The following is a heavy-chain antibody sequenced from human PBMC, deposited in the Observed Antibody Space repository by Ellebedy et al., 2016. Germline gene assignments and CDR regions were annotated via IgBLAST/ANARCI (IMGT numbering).Heavy chain of an antibody. Sequence: GGSLRLXCAASGFIFSSYWMHWVRQAPGKGLEWVSSISSSSSYIYYADSVKGRFTISRDNAKNSLYLQMNSLRAEDTALYYCARVGCSSTSCLHYFDYWGQGTLVTVSS. CDR2: ISSSSSYI. D-gene: IGHD2-2*01. CDR1: GFIFSSYW. J-gene: IGHJ4*02. CDR3: ARVGCSSTSCLHYFDY. V-gene: IGHV3-21*04.